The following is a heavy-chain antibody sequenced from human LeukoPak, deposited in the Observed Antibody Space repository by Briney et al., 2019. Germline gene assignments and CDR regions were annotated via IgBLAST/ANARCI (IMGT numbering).Heavy chain of an antibody. CDR1: GYTFTSNY. D-gene: IGHD3-9*01. CDR3: AKEGKAHYDILTGYYLGGAFDI. V-gene: IGHV1-18*04. Sequence: ASVKVSCKSFGYTFTSNYMHWVRQAPGQGPEWMGWISAYNGNTNYAQKLQGRVTMTTDTSTSTAYMELRSLRAEDTAVYYCAKEGKAHYDILTGYYLGGAFDIWGQGTMVTVSS. CDR2: ISAYNGNT. J-gene: IGHJ3*02.